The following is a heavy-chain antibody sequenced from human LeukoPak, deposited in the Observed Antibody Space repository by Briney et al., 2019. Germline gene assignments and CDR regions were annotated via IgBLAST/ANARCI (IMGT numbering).Heavy chain of an antibody. V-gene: IGHV3-30*18. J-gene: IGHJ4*02. CDR3: AKDRLRYRDGYPGHYFDY. Sequence: GGSLRLSCAASGFTFSVYGMHWVRQAPGKGLEWVAVISYDGSNKYYADSVKGRFTISRDNSKNTLYLQMNSLRVEDTAVYYCAKDRLRYRDGYPGHYFDYWGQGTLVTVSS. D-gene: IGHD5-24*01. CDR1: GFTFSVYG. CDR2: ISYDGSNK.